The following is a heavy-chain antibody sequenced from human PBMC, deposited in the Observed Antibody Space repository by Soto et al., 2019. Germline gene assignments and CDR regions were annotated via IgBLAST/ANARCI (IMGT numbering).Heavy chain of an antibody. CDR1: GDSVSSNSAA. CDR3: ARVWVPSSSSWGSGYYYGMDV. D-gene: IGHD6-6*01. Sequence: KQSPTLSLTCAISGDSVSSNSAAWNWIRQSPSRGLEWLGRTYYRSKWYNDYAVSVKSRITINPDTSKNQFSLQLNSVTPEDTAVYYCARVWVPSSSSWGSGYYYGMDVWGQGTTVTVSS. J-gene: IGHJ6*02. CDR2: TYYRSKWYN. V-gene: IGHV6-1*01.